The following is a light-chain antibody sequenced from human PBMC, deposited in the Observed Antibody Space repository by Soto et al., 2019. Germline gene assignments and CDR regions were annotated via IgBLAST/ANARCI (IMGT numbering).Light chain of an antibody. CDR3: QQYGSSFRYT. Sequence: EIVLTQSPGTLSLSPGERATLSCRASQSVNGNYLTWYQQKPGQAPRLLIYGASSRPTGIPDRFSGSGSGTDFTLTISRLEPEDFAVYYCQQYGSSFRYTFGQGTKLEIK. CDR2: GAS. CDR1: QSVNGNY. J-gene: IGKJ2*01. V-gene: IGKV3-20*01.